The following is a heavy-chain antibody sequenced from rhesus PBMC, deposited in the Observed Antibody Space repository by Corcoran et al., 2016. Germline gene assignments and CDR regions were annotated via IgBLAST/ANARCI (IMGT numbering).Heavy chain of an antibody. CDR1: GYSINNDYG. V-gene: IGHV4-127*01. CDR3: ASGWDTGGTVRGY. D-gene: IGHD5-42*01. CDR2: IGGPDGIT. Sequence: QVQLQESGPGLVKPSETLSLTCTVSGYSINNDYGWRWIRQPPGKGLEWIAFIGGPDGITNYNPSRGSRVTISKDTSKNEFSLRLTSVTAADTAVYYCASGWDTGGTVRGYWGQGVLVTVSS. J-gene: IGHJ4*01.